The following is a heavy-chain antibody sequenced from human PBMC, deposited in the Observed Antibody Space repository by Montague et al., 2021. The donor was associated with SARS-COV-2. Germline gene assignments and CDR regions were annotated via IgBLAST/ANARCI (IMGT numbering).Heavy chain of an antibody. CDR3: AKGVDASGSYRSTLGY. CDR1: GFSFRSYA. V-gene: IGHV3-23*01. J-gene: IGHJ4*02. CDR2: ISYTSGST. D-gene: IGHD3-10*01. Sequence: SLRLSCAASGFSFRSYAMNWVRQAPGKGLEWASGISYTSGSTYYADSVKGRFTISRDNSKNTVYLQMNSLRAEDTAVYYCAKGVDASGSYRSTLGYWGQGTLVTVSS.